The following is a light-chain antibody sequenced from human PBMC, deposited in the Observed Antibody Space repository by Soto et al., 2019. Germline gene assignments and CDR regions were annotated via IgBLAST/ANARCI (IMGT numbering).Light chain of an antibody. CDR2: SSN. J-gene: IGLJ1*01. CDR1: SSNIGGNT. Sequence: QSVLTQPPSASGTPGQRVTISCSGSSSNIGGNTVNWYQQLPGTAPKLLIYSSNQRPSGVPDRFSGSESGTPASLAISGLQSEDEADYYCAAWDDSLNGFVFGTGTKLTV. V-gene: IGLV1-44*01. CDR3: AAWDDSLNGFV.